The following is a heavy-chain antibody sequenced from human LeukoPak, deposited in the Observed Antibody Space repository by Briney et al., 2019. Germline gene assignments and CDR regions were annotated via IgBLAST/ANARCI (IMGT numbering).Heavy chain of an antibody. Sequence: GSLRLSCAASGFTVSSNYMSWVRQAPGKGLEWVSVIYSGGSTYYADSVKGRFTISGDNSKNTLYLQMNNLRAEDTAVYYCAGRVTGYSSGYVYWGQGTLVTVSS. CDR3: AGRVTGYSSGYVY. V-gene: IGHV3-53*01. CDR1: GFTVSSNY. J-gene: IGHJ4*02. D-gene: IGHD5-18*01. CDR2: IYSGGST.